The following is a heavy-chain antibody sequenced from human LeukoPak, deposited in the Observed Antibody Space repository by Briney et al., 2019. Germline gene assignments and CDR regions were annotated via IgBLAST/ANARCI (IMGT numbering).Heavy chain of an antibody. D-gene: IGHD3-10*01. CDR1: GFTFRSHWM. CDR3: ARVCRWFGEFQLYYYYYMDV. V-gene: IGHV4-39*07. Sequence: PGGSLRLSCAASGFTFRSHWMNWVRQPPGKGLEWIGSVYYSGNTYYNSSLKSRVTISVDTSKNQFSLKLSSVTAADTAVYYCARVCRWFGEFQLYYYYYMDVWGKGTTVTISS. CDR2: VYYSGNT. J-gene: IGHJ6*03.